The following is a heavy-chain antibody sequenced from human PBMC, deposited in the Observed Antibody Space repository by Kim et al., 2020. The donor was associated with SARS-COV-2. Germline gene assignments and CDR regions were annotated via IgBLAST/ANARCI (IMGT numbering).Heavy chain of an antibody. CDR1: GDSVSSNSAT. CDR3: ARRSTTVITRATYHSGLDV. CDR2: TYYRSKWYN. V-gene: IGHV6-1*01. D-gene: IGHD6-25*01. Sequence: SQTLSLTCAISGDSVSSNSATWNWIRQSPSRGLEWLGRTYYRSKWYNDYAVSVKSRITINPDTSKNQFSLQLNSVAPEDTAVYYCARRSTTVITRATYHSGLDVWGQGTTVTVSS. J-gene: IGHJ6*02.